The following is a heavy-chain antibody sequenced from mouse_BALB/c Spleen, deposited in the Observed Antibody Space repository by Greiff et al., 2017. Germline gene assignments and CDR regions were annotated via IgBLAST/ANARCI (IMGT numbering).Heavy chain of an antibody. CDR3: TAMITTFDY. D-gene: IGHD2-4*01. CDR2: ISSGGSYT. Sequence: DVKLVESGGGLVKPGGSLKLSCAASGFTFSSYTMSWVRQTPEKRLEWVATISSGGSYTYYPDSVKGRFTISRDNAKNTLYLQMSSLKSEDTAMYYCTAMITTFDYWGQGTTLTVSS. CDR1: GFTFSSYT. V-gene: IGHV5-6-4*01. J-gene: IGHJ2*01.